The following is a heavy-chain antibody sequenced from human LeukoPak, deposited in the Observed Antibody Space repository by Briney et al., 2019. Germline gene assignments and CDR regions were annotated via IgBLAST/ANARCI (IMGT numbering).Heavy chain of an antibody. CDR1: GYTFTSYG. D-gene: IGHD3-22*01. CDR3: ARVCDSSGYYLVGYYYYYGMDV. Sequence: ASVKVSCKASGYTFTSYGISWVRQAPGQGLEWMGWISAYNGNTNYAQKLQGRVTMTTDTSTSTAYMELRSLRSDDTAVYYCARVCDSSGYYLVGYYYYYGMDVWGQGTTVTVSS. V-gene: IGHV1-18*01. CDR2: ISAYNGNT. J-gene: IGHJ6*02.